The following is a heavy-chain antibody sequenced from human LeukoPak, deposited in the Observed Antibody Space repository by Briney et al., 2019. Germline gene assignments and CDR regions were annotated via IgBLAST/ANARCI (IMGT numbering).Heavy chain of an antibody. CDR2: IYYSGST. J-gene: IGHJ3*02. Sequence: KPSETLSLTCTVSGGSITSYYWSWIRQPPGKGLEWIGYIYYSGSTNYNPSLKSRVTISVDTSKNQFSLKLSSVTAADTAVYYCARGKTYYDISKDAFDIWGQGTMVTVSS. V-gene: IGHV4-59*01. CDR1: GGSITSYY. D-gene: IGHD3-22*01. CDR3: ARGKTYYDISKDAFDI.